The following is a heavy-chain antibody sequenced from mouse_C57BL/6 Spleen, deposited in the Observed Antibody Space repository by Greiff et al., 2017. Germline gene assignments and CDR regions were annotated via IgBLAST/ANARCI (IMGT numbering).Heavy chain of an antibody. J-gene: IGHJ3*01. CDR1: GYTFTDYE. Sequence: QVQLQQSGAELVRPGASVTLSCKASGYTFTDYEMHWVKQTPVHGLEWIGAIDPETGGTAYNQKFKGKAILTADKSSSTAYMELRSLTSEDSAVYYCTSYYSNLAWFAYWGQGTLVTVSA. V-gene: IGHV1-15*01. D-gene: IGHD2-5*01. CDR3: TSYYSNLAWFAY. CDR2: IDPETGGT.